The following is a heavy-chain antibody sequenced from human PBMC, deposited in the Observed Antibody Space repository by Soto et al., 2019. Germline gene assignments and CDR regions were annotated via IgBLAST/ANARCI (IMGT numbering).Heavy chain of an antibody. Sequence: EASVKVSCKASGYTFTSYGISWVRQAPGQGLEWMGWISAYNGNTNYAQKLQGRVTMTTDTSTSTAYMELRSLRSDDTAVYYCARAGEFYGSGSYYNWFDPWGQGTLVTVSS. CDR2: ISAYNGNT. D-gene: IGHD3-10*01. CDR1: GYTFTSYG. CDR3: ARAGEFYGSGSYYNWFDP. J-gene: IGHJ5*02. V-gene: IGHV1-18*01.